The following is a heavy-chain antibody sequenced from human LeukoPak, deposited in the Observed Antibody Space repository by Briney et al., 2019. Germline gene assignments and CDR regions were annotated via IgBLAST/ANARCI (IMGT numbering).Heavy chain of an antibody. CDR2: FYNSGRS. Sequence: PSETLSLTCTVSGGSISSYFWTWIRQPPGKGLEWIGYFYNSGRSKYNPSLKSRVTISVDTSKNQFSLKLSSVTAADTGVYYCARGLEDSGWQPFYFDSWGQGSLVSVSS. CDR1: GGSISSYF. CDR3: ARGLEDSGWQPFYFDS. J-gene: IGHJ4*02. V-gene: IGHV4-59*01. D-gene: IGHD6-19*01.